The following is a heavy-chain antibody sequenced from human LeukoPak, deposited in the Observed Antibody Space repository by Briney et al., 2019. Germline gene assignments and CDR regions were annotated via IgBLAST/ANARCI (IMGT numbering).Heavy chain of an antibody. CDR3: ARVDWNYDYYFDY. J-gene: IGHJ4*02. V-gene: IGHV1-46*01. Sequence: ASVKVSCKASGYTFTSYYMHWVRQAPGQGLEWMGIINPSGGSTSYAQKFQGRVTITADKSTSTAYMELSSLRSEDTAVYYCARVDWNYDYYFDYWGQGTLVTVSS. CDR2: INPSGGST. D-gene: IGHD1-7*01. CDR1: GYTFTSYY.